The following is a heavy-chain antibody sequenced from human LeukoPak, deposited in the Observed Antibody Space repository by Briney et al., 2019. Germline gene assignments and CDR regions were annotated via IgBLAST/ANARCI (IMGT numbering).Heavy chain of an antibody. V-gene: IGHV4-59*01. CDR2: IYYGGST. CDR3: ASSGAATPWGYYGMDV. J-gene: IGHJ6*04. CDR1: GGSISSYY. D-gene: IGHD2-15*01. Sequence: PSETLSLTCTVSGGSISSYYWSWIRQPPGKGLEWIGYIYYGGSTNYNPSLKSRVTISVDTSKNQFSLKLSSVTAADTAVYYCASSGAATPWGYYGMDVWGKGTTVTVSS.